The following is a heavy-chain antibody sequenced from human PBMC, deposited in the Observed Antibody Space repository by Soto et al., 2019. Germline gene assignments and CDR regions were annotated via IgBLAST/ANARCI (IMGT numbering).Heavy chain of an antibody. CDR1: GFTLRNYA. Sequence: TWVSLRLSCEASGFTLRNYAMTWIRQAPGKGLEWLSYISPGSRYPAYADSVKGRFTISRDNAKRSLYLQMMSLTAEDTAIYYCVRGGGGGLFDPWGQGTMVTVSS. J-gene: IGHJ5*02. CDR3: VRGGGGGLFDP. CDR2: ISPGSRYP. V-gene: IGHV3-11*06. D-gene: IGHD2-15*01.